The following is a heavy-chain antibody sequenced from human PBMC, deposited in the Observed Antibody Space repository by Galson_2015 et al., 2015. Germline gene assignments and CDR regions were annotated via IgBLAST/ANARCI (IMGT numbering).Heavy chain of an antibody. CDR1: GFTFSSYG. D-gene: IGHD3-10*01. Sequence: CAASGFTFSSYGMHWVRQATGKGLEWVSAIGTAGDPYYPGSVKGRFTISRENAKNSLYLQMNSLRAGDTAVYYCARDSGRAAFDIWGQGTMVTVSS. CDR2: IGTAGDP. J-gene: IGHJ3*02. V-gene: IGHV3-13*05. CDR3: ARDSGRAAFDI.